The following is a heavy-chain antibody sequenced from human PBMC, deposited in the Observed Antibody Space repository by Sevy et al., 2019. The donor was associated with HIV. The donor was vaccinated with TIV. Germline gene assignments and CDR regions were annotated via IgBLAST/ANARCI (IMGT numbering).Heavy chain of an antibody. J-gene: IGHJ4*02. CDR3: AGAPEENHDYVTGSFDY. V-gene: IGHV3-21*01. D-gene: IGHD3-16*01. CDR1: GFTFRSYS. CDR2: ISISSRNI. Sequence: GGSLRLSCAASGFTFRSYSMNWVRQAPGMGLEWVSSISISSRNIYYADSMKGRFTISRDNAKNSLYLQMNSLRAEDTAVYYCAGAPEENHDYVTGSFDYWGQGTLVTVSS.